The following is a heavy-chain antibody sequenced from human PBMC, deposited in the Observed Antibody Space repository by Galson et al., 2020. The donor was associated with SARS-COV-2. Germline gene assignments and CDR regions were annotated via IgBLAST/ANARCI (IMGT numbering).Heavy chain of an antibody. CDR2: IYYSGST. V-gene: IGHV4-39*01. Sequence: SETLSLTCTVSGGSISSSSYYWGWIRQPPGKGLEWIGSIYYSGSTYYNPSLKSRVTISVDTSKNQFSLKLSSVTAADTVVYYCAINNGTYYYDSSGYYPFDYWGQGTLVTVSS. CDR1: GGSISSSSYY. CDR3: AINNGTYYYDSSGYYPFDY. J-gene: IGHJ4*02. D-gene: IGHD3-22*01.